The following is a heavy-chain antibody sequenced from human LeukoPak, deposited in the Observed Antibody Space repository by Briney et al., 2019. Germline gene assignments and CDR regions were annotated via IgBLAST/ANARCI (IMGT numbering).Heavy chain of an antibody. CDR3: ARDSILTGPGTYGMDV. CDR2: IYSGGST. Sequence: WGSLRLSCAASGFTVSSNYMSWVRQAPGKGLEWVSVIYSGGSTYYADSVKGRFTISRDNSKNTLYLRMNSLRAEDTAVYYCARDSILTGPGTYGMDVWGQGTTVTVSS. J-gene: IGHJ6*02. CDR1: GFTVSSNY. V-gene: IGHV3-53*01. D-gene: IGHD3-9*01.